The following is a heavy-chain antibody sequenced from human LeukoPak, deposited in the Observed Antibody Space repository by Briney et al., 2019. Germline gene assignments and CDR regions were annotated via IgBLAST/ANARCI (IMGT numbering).Heavy chain of an antibody. CDR1: GFTFSSYG. J-gene: IGHJ3*02. V-gene: IGHV3-30*02. Sequence: GGSLRLSCAASGFTFSSYGMHWVRQAPGKGLERVPFIRYDGSNKYYTDSVKARFTISRDNSKNTLYLQMNSLRAEDTAVYYCAFRLGELSFDAFDIWGQGTMVTVSS. CDR3: AFRLGELSFDAFDI. CDR2: IRYDGSNK. D-gene: IGHD3-16*02.